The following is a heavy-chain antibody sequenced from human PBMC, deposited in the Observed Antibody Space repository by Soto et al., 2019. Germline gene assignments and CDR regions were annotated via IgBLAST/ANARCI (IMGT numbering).Heavy chain of an antibody. D-gene: IGHD3-10*01. Sequence: GGSLRLSCEASGFTFSSYVMQWVRQAPGKGLEWVAVISYDGSNKYHIDSVKGRFTISRDNSRNTLYLQMNSLRAEDTAVYYCAKNFLGGAYHEGYFDSWGQGTRVTALL. J-gene: IGHJ4*02. V-gene: IGHV3-30*18. CDR2: ISYDGSNK. CDR1: GFTFSSYV. CDR3: AKNFLGGAYHEGYFDS.